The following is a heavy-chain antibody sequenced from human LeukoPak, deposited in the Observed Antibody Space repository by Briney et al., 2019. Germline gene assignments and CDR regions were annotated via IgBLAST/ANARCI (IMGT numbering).Heavy chain of an antibody. Sequence: GASVKVSCKGSGGTFSSYAISWVRQAPGQGLEWMGGIIPIFGTANYAQKFQGRVTITADESTSTAYMELSSLRSEDTAVYYCARDVGVRGVIRPYYFDYWGQGTLVTVSS. CDR3: ARDVGVRGVIRPYYFDY. CDR2: IIPIFGTA. CDR1: GGTFSSYA. D-gene: IGHD3-10*01. J-gene: IGHJ4*02. V-gene: IGHV1-69*13.